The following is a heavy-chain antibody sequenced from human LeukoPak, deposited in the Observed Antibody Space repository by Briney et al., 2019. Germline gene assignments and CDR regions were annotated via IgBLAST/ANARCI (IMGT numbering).Heavy chain of an antibody. CDR3: ARDGGGGSYFSSRAFDI. CDR1: GGSISSGGYY. Sequence: PSETLSLTCTVSGGSISSGGYYWSWIRQHPGKGLEWIGYIYYSGSTYYNPSLKSRVTISVDTSKNQFSLKLSSVTAADTAVYYCARDGGGGSYFSSRAFDIWGQGTMVTVSS. V-gene: IGHV4-31*03. D-gene: IGHD1-26*01. J-gene: IGHJ3*02. CDR2: IYYSGST.